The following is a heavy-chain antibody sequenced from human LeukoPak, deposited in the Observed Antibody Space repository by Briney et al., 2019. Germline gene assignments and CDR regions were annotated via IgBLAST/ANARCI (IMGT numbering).Heavy chain of an antibody. D-gene: IGHD1-26*01. CDR1: GFTFSSYW. V-gene: IGHV3-74*01. CDR3: ARGSGEGATDY. CDR2: IYAEGSGT. Sequence: PGGSLRLSCAASGFTFSSYWMHWVRHAPGKGLVWVSRIYAEGSGTTYVDSVKGGFTISRDNAKSTLYLQMYSVRAEDTAVYYCARGSGEGATDYWGQGTLVTVSS. J-gene: IGHJ4*02.